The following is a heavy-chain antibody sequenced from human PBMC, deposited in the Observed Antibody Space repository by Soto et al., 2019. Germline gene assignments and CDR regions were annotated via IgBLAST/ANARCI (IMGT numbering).Heavy chain of an antibody. CDR3: QGGDF. J-gene: IGHJ4*02. D-gene: IGHD3-16*01. CDR2: INDSGST. V-gene: IGHV4-34*01. CDR1: GWSFRGYF. Sequence: XETLSLTCAVSGWSFRGYFWSWIRQSPDKGLEWIGEINDSGSTYYNPSFKSRLTISVDTSKSQISLTLTSVTAADSAVYYCQGGDFWGQGTRVTVSS.